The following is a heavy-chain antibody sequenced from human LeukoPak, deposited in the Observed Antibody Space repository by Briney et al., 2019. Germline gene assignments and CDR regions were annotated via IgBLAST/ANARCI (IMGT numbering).Heavy chain of an antibody. V-gene: IGHV3-21*01. CDR2: ISSSSDAI. D-gene: IGHD3-10*01. CDR3: ARDPHGSGSY. Sequence: PGGSLRLSCSASGFTFATYSMNWFRQAPGKGLEWVSSISSSSDAIHYADSIKGRFTISRDNAKNSLYLQMNSLRAEDTAVYYCARDPHGSGSYWGQGTLVTVSS. J-gene: IGHJ4*02. CDR1: GFTFATYS.